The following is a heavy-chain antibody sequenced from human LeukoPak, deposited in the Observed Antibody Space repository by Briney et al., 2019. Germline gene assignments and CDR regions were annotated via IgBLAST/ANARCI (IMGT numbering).Heavy chain of an antibody. CDR3: ATYTHWVAGDV. Sequence: GGSLRLSCGASGFTFSDSWMSWVRQAPGKGLEWVANMNQDGSEKAYVDSVKGRFAISRDNARNSLYLQMSSLRAEDTAVYYCATYTHWVAGDVWGQGTTVTVPS. J-gene: IGHJ6*02. CDR1: GFTFSDSW. V-gene: IGHV3-7*01. D-gene: IGHD3-16*01. CDR2: MNQDGSEK.